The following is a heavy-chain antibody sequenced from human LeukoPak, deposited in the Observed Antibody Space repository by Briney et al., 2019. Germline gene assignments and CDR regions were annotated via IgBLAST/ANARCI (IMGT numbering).Heavy chain of an antibody. CDR1: GFTFSSYG. Sequence: GGSLRLSCAASGFTFSSYGMHWVRQAPGKGLEWVAFIRYDGSNKYYADSVKGRFTISRDNSKNTLYLQMNSLRAEDTAVYYCARETRSGGSLLRGNWFDPWGQGTLVTVSS. CDR3: ARETRSGGSLLRGNWFDP. V-gene: IGHV3-30*02. D-gene: IGHD2-15*01. J-gene: IGHJ5*02. CDR2: IRYDGSNK.